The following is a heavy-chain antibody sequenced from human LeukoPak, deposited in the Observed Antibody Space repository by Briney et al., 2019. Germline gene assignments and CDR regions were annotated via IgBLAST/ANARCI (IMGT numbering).Heavy chain of an antibody. CDR2: VSHSGPT. CDR3: ARDSRLRGTNWFDP. Sequence: SETLSLTYTVSGGSISSGDYYWSWIRQHPGKGLEWIGYVSHSGPTDINPSLKSRATISVDTSTNQFSLRLTSVTAADTAIYYCARDSRLRGTNWFDPWGQGTLVTVSS. J-gene: IGHJ5*02. V-gene: IGHV4-31*03. CDR1: GGSISSGDYY. D-gene: IGHD4-17*01.